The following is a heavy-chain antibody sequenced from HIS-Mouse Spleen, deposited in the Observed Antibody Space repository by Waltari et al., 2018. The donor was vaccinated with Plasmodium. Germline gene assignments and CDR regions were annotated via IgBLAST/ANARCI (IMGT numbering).Heavy chain of an antibody. Sequence: VQLVASGGGVVQPGRSLRLSCASSGFPFSSYGMHWGRQAPGKGLEWVAVISYDGSNKYYADSVKGRFTISRDNSKNTLYLQMNSLRAEDTAVYYCAKDRRSSSWYVDYWGQGTLVTVSS. CDR1: GFPFSSYG. CDR2: ISYDGSNK. J-gene: IGHJ4*02. D-gene: IGHD6-13*01. CDR3: AKDRRSSSWYVDY. V-gene: IGHV3-30*18.